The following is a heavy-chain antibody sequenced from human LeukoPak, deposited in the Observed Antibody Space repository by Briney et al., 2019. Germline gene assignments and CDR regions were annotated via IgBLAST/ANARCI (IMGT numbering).Heavy chain of an antibody. CDR3: ARDNEQLIQSGFDY. V-gene: IGHV4-38-2*02. Sequence: PSETLSLTCAVSGYSISSGYYWGWIRQPPGKGLEWIGSIYHSGSTYYNPPLKSRVTISVDTSKNQFSLKLSSVTAADTAVYYCARDNEQLIQSGFDYWGQGTLVTVSS. CDR2: IYHSGST. D-gene: IGHD6-13*01. J-gene: IGHJ4*02. CDR1: GYSISSGYY.